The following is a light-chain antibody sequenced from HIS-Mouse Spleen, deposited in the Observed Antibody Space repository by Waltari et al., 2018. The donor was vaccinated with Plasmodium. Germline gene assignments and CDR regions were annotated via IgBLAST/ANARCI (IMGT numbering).Light chain of an antibody. J-gene: IGKJ4*01. CDR1: QGISSY. CDR3: QQLNSYPLT. Sequence: DIQLTQSPSFLSASVGDRVTIPCRARQGISSYLAWYQQKPGKAPKLLIYAASTLQSGVPSSFCGSGSGTEFTLTISSLQPEDFATYYCQQLNSYPLTFGGGTKVEIK. CDR2: AAS. V-gene: IGKV1-9*01.